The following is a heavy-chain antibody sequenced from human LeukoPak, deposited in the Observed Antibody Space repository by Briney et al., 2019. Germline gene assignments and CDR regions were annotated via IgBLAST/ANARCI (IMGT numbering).Heavy chain of an antibody. CDR3: AREVGTVTTLSWFDP. V-gene: IGHV1-2*02. CDR2: INPNSGGT. D-gene: IGHD4-17*01. CDR1: GYTFTSYG. Sequence: ASVKVSCKASGYTFTSYGISWVRQAPGQGLEWMGWINPNSGGTNYAQKFQGRVTMTRDTSISTAYMELSRLRSDDTAVYYCAREVGTVTTLSWFDPWGQGTLVTVSS. J-gene: IGHJ5*02.